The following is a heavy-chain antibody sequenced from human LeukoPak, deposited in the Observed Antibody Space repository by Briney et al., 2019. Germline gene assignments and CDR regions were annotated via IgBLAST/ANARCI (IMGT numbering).Heavy chain of an antibody. CDR2: ISAYNGNT. CDR1: GGTFSSYA. J-gene: IGHJ4*02. Sequence: ASVKVSCKASGGTFSSYAISWVRQAPGQGLEWMGGISAYNGNTNYAQKLQGRVTMTTDTSTSTAYMELRSLRSDDTAVYYCARDLSRYYDSSGPFDYWGQGTLVTVSS. CDR3: ARDLSRYYDSSGPFDY. D-gene: IGHD3-22*01. V-gene: IGHV1-18*01.